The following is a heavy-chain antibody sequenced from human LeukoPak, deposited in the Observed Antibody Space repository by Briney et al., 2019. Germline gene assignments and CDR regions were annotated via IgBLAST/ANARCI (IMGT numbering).Heavy chain of an antibody. V-gene: IGHV4-34*01. Sequence: TSETLSLTCAVYGGSFSGYYWSWIRQPPGKGLEWIGEINHSGSTNYNPSLKSRVTISVDTSKNQFSLKLSSVTAADTAVYYCARGRRDKGRIFGVVIPRYYFDYWGQGTLVTVSS. D-gene: IGHD3-3*01. CDR2: INHSGST. CDR3: ARGRRDKGRIFGVVIPRYYFDY. J-gene: IGHJ4*02. CDR1: GGSFSGYY.